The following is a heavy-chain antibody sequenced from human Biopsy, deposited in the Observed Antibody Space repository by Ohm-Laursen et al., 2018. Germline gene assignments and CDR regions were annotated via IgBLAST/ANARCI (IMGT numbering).Heavy chain of an antibody. D-gene: IGHD5-12*01. CDR2: IYYSGST. V-gene: IGHV4-59*01. CDR1: GVSISTYY. CDR3: AREAIGVATAFDI. Sequence: SETLSLTCTVSGVSISTYYWSWIRQSPGRGLEWIAYIYYSGSTDYNPSLKGRVTISLDTSKNQFSLKLSSVTAADTAIYYCAREAIGVATAFDIWGQGTMVTVSS. J-gene: IGHJ3*02.